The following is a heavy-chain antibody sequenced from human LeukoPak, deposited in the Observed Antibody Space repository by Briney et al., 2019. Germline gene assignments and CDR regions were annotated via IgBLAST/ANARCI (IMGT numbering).Heavy chain of an antibody. D-gene: IGHD1-7*01. Sequence: SETLSLTCTVSGGSISSCYWSWIRQPPGKGLEWIGYIYCSGSTNYNPSLKSRVTISVDTSKNQFSLKLSSVTAADTAVYYCARAYNWNYNDYFDYWGQGTLVTVSS. CDR3: ARAYNWNYNDYFDY. CDR1: GGSISSCY. V-gene: IGHV4-59*01. CDR2: IYCSGST. J-gene: IGHJ4*02.